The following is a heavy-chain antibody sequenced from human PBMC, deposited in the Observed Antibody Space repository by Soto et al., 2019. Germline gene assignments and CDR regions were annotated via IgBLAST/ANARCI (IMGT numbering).Heavy chain of an antibody. J-gene: IGHJ4*02. Sequence: QVQLQESGPGLVKPSETLSLTCTVSGGSINSSSYYWGWIRQPPGKGLEWIGTIHYSGSTYYNPSLKSRVIISVDTSKNHFSLKLSSVTAADTAVYYCARHAVLQYFDWLPNYFDYWGQGTLVTVSS. CDR1: GGSINSSSYY. CDR2: IHYSGST. CDR3: ARHAVLQYFDWLPNYFDY. V-gene: IGHV4-39*01. D-gene: IGHD3-9*01.